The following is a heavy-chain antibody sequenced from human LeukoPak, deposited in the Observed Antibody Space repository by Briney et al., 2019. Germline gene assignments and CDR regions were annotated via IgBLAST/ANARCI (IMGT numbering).Heavy chain of an antibody. V-gene: IGHV4-61*02. CDR2: TYTSGST. Sequence: SETLSLTCTVSGGSISSGDYHWSWIRQPAGKGLEWIGRTYTSGSTSYNPSLKSRVTISVDTSKNQFSLRLSSVTAADAAVYYCARLTGATFDVWGKGTTVTVSS. CDR3: ARLTGATFDV. J-gene: IGHJ6*04. CDR1: GGSISSGDYH. D-gene: IGHD7-27*01.